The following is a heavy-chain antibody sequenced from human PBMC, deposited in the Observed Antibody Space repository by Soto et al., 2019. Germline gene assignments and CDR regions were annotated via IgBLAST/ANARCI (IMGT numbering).Heavy chain of an antibody. CDR3: ARDASAGFTSFDS. V-gene: IGHV3-23*04. Sequence: EVQLVESGGGLVQPGGSLRLSCAASGFTFSSYAMSWVRQAPGKGLEWVSVVRGSGGSTYYADSVKDRFTISRDNSKNTLYLQMNSLRAEDTAVYFCARDASAGFTSFDSWGHGTLVTVSS. D-gene: IGHD3-16*01. CDR2: VRGSGGST. CDR1: GFTFSSYA. J-gene: IGHJ2*01.